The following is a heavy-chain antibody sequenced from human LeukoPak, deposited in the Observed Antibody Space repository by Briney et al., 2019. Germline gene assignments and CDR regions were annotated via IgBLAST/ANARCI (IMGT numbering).Heavy chain of an antibody. V-gene: IGHV4-61*02. CDR1: GGSISSGSYY. CDR3: AREEETYYYGSGSLMDV. D-gene: IGHD3-10*01. Sequence: SETLSLTCTVSGGSISSGSYYWSWIRQPAGKGLEWIGRIYTSGSTNYNPSLKSRVTISVATSKNQFSLKLSSVTAADTAVYYCAREEETYYYGSGSLMDVWGKGTTVTVSS. CDR2: IYTSGST. J-gene: IGHJ6*03.